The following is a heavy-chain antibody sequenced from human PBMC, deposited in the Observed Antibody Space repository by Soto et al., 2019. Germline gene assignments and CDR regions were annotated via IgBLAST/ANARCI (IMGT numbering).Heavy chain of an antibody. J-gene: IGHJ6*02. V-gene: IGHV3-30*04. CDR2: ISYAGSIK. CDR1: GFTFSSYA. D-gene: IGHD2-2*01. CDR3: AAAMIGVLVGMDV. Sequence: QVQLVESGGGVVQPGRSLRLSCAASGFTFSSYAMHWVRQAPGKGLEWVAVISYAGSIKYSADSVKGRFTISRDNSKNPLYRQMNSLIAGDTAFYYCAAAMIGVLVGMDVWGQGTTVTVS.